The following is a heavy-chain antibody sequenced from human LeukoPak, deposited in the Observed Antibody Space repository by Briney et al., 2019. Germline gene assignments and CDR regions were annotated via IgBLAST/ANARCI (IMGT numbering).Heavy chain of an antibody. J-gene: IGHJ4*02. CDR2: INHSGST. Sequence: SETLSLTCAVYGGTFGGYYWSWIRQPPGKGLEWIGEINHSGSTNYNPSLKSRVTISVDTSKNQFSLKLSSVTAADTAVYYCARVRYSSGWYLSYFDYWGQGTLVTVSS. V-gene: IGHV4-34*01. CDR1: GGTFGGYY. D-gene: IGHD6-19*01. CDR3: ARVRYSSGWYLSYFDY.